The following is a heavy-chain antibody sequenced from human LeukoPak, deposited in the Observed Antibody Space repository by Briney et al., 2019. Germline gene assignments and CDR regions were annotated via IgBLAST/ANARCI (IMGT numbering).Heavy chain of an antibody. Sequence: ASVKVSCKASGYTFSGYYVHWVRQAPGQGLEWMGWINPNSGGTNYAQNFQGRVTMTGDTSISTAYVELTSLRSDDTAAYYCASQYCDNTKCYYYLDVWGKGTTLTVSS. V-gene: IGHV1-2*02. CDR3: ASQYCDNTKCYYYLDV. CDR2: INPNSGGT. D-gene: IGHD3-22*01. CDR1: GYTFSGYY. J-gene: IGHJ6*03.